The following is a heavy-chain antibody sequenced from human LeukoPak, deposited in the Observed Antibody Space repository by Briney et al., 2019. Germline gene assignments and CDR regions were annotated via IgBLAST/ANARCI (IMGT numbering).Heavy chain of an antibody. CDR2: INPSGGST. CDR3: ARDTEPYYYDSSGLSI. J-gene: IGHJ4*02. CDR1: GYTFTSYY. D-gene: IGHD3-22*01. Sequence: GASVKVSCKASGYTFTSYYMHWVRQAPGQGLEWMGIINPSGGSTSYAQKFQGRVTMTRDTSTSTVYMELSSLRSEDTAVYYCARDTEPYYYDSSGLSIWGQGTLVTVSS. V-gene: IGHV1-46*01.